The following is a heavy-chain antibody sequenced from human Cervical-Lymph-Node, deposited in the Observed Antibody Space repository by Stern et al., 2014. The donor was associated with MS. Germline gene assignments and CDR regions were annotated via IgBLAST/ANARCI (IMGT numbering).Heavy chain of an antibody. CDR1: GFSFNTSGLR. Sequence: QVTLRESGPALVKPTETLTLTCSFSGFSFNTSGLRVSWIRQPPGKALQWLARIDWVDDKFYSPSLTTRLTISKDTSKNQVVLTLANLDPVDTATYYCARSPEGYNYGHFDYWGLGTLVTVSS. V-gene: IGHV2-70*04. J-gene: IGHJ4*02. CDR2: IDWVDDK. D-gene: IGHD5-24*01. CDR3: ARSPEGYNYGHFDY.